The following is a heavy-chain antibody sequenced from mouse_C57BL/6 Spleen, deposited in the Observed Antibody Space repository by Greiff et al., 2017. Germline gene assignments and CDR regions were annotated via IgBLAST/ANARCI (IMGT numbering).Heavy chain of an antibody. V-gene: IGHV1-64*01. CDR1: GYTFTSYW. J-gene: IGHJ4*01. CDR2: IHPNSGST. D-gene: IGHD1-1*01. Sequence: QVQLQQPGAELVKPGASVKLSCKASGYTFTSYWMHWVKQRPGQGLEWIGMIHPNSGSTNYNEKFKSKATLTVDTSSSTAYMQLSSLTSEDSAVYYCARGDYYGSRLYAMDYWGQGTSVTVSS. CDR3: ARGDYYGSRLYAMDY.